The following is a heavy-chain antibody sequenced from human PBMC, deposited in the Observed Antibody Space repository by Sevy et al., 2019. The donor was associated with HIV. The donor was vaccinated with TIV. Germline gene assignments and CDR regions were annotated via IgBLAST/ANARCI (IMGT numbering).Heavy chain of an antibody. CDR2: ISGSGGKI. CDR1: GFIFDNYA. V-gene: IGHV3-23*01. D-gene: IGHD3-10*01. J-gene: IGHJ4*02. CDR3: AKDGYSSIYYGELDY. Sequence: GGSLRLSCTASGFIFDNYAMNWVRQAPGKGLEWVSAISGSGGKIYYAESVKGPFTISRNNSRKILYLQMKNVKPEDTGVYFCAKDGYSSIYYGELDYWGQGTPVTVSS.